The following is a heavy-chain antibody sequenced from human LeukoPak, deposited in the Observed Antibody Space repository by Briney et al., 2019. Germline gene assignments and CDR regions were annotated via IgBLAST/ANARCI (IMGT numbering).Heavy chain of an antibody. CDR3: ARGLRRDNYFDY. CDR2: IYHSGST. D-gene: IGHD4-17*01. J-gene: IGHJ4*02. Sequence: SETLSLTCAVSGGSISSSNWWSWVRQPPGRGLEWIGEIYHSGSTNYNPSLKSRVTISVDKSKNQFSLKPSSVTAADTAVYYCARGLRRDNYFDYWGQGTLVTVSS. V-gene: IGHV4-4*02. CDR1: GGSISSSNW.